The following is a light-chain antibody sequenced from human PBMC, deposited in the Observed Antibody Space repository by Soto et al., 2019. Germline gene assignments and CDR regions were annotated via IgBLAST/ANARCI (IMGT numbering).Light chain of an antibody. CDR3: CSYAGTYTWV. J-gene: IGLJ3*02. V-gene: IGLV2-11*01. Sequence: QSALTQPRPVSGSPGQSVTISCTGTSSDVGGYKYVSWYQQYPGKAPKLMIHDVSRRPSGVPDRFSGSKSGNTASLTISGLQAEDEADYYCCSYAGTYTWVFGGGTKVTVL. CDR1: SSDVGGYKY. CDR2: DVS.